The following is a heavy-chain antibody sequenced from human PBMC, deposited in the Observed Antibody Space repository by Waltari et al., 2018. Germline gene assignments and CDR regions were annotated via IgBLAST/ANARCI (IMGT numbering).Heavy chain of an antibody. D-gene: IGHD3-3*02. CDR2: ISYSGIT. CDR1: GGSISSSGSY. CDR3: ARFSKSANWIDP. V-gene: IGHV4-39*01. Sequence: QLQLQESGPGLVKPSETLSLTCTVSGGSISSSGSYWGLIRQPPGKGLEWIGSISYSGITYYNTSLMSRVTISVDTSKNQFSLKLTSVIAAETAVFYCARFSKSANWIDPWGQGTLVTVSS. J-gene: IGHJ5*02.